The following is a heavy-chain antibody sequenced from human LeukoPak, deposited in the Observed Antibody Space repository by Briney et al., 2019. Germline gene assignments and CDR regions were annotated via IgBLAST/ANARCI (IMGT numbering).Heavy chain of an antibody. V-gene: IGHV3-48*03. CDR1: GFTFSSYE. D-gene: IGHD3-10*01. CDR2: ISNSGSTK. J-gene: IGHJ3*01. Sequence: GGSLRLSCAASGFTFSSYEMNWIRQAPGKGLEWISYISNSGSTKYYADSVKGRFTVSRDSSKSTVFLQMSSLRPDDTAVYFCAKDWGYYVSGTFPHAFDLWGQGTVLTVSS. CDR3: AKDWGYYVSGTFPHAFDL.